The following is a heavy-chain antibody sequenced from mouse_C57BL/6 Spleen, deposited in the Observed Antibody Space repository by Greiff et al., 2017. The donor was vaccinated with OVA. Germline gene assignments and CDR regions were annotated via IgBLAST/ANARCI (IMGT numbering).Heavy chain of an antibody. J-gene: IGHJ3*01. Sequence: EVQLVESGGGLVKPGGSLKLSCAASGFTFSDYGMHWVRQAPEKGLEWVAYISSGSSTIYYADTVKGRFTISRDNAKNTLFLQMTSLRSEDTAMYYCARGEAYYSKAWFAYWGQGTLVTVSA. CDR2: ISSGSSTI. D-gene: IGHD2-5*01. V-gene: IGHV5-17*01. CDR3: ARGEAYYSKAWFAY. CDR1: GFTFSDYG.